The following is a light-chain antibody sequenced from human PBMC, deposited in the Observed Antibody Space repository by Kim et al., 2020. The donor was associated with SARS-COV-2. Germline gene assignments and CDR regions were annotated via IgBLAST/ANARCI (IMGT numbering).Light chain of an antibody. J-gene: IGLJ3*02. CDR3: QAWDSSPAKV. CDR1: KLGDKY. V-gene: IGLV3-1*01. Sequence: SPGQTASITCSGDKLGDKYACWYQQKPGQSPVLVIYQDSQRPSGIPERFSGSNSGNTATLTISGTQAMDEADYYCQAWDSSPAKVFGGGTKLTVL. CDR2: QDS.